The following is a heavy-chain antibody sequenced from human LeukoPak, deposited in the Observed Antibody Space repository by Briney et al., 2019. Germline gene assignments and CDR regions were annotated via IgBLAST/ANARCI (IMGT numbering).Heavy chain of an antibody. Sequence: SETLSLTCAVYGGSFSGYYWSWLRQPPGKGLEWIGNIFYSGSTYYSPSLKSRVTISLDTSRNQFSLKLNSVTAADTAVYYCAKSNGYGLVDIWGQGTMVTVSS. V-gene: IGHV4-34*12. J-gene: IGHJ3*02. D-gene: IGHD5-18*01. CDR2: IFYSGST. CDR3: AKSNGYGLVDI. CDR1: GGSFSGYY.